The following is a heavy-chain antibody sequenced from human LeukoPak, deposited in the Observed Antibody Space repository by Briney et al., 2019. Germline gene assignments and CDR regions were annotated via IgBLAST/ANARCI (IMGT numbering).Heavy chain of an antibody. J-gene: IGHJ5*02. CDR2: MNPNSGNT. V-gene: IGHV1-8*01. CDR1: GYTFTSYD. D-gene: IGHD2-21*02. CDR3: ARTAYCGGDCYSGWFDP. Sequence: ASVKVSCKASGYTFTSYDINWVRQATGQGLEWMGWMNPNSGNTGYAQKFQGRVTMTRNTSISTAYMELSSLRSEDTAVYYCARTAYCGGDCYSGWFDPWGQGTLVTVSS.